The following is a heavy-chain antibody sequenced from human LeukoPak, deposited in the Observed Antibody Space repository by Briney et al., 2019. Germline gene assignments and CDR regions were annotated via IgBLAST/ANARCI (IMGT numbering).Heavy chain of an antibody. V-gene: IGHV3-74*01. Sequence: GGSLRLSCAASGLTFSSHWMHWVRQAPGKGLVWVSRITNDGSSTTYADSVKGRFTISRDNAKNTLFLQLNSLRVEDTAVYYCGRGNYYGVDIWGQGTTVTVSS. CDR2: ITNDGSST. J-gene: IGHJ6*02. CDR1: GLTFSSHW. CDR3: GRGNYYGVDI.